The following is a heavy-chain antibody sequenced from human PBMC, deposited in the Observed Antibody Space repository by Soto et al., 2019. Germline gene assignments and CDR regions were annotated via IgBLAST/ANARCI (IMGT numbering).Heavy chain of an antibody. D-gene: IGHD6-6*01. CDR2: IYYSGST. V-gene: IGHV4-31*03. Sequence: QVQLQESGPGLVKPSQTLSLTCTVSGGSISSGGYYWSWIRQHPGKGLEWIGNIYYSGSTYYNPSLKSRVTISVDTSKNQFSLKLSSVTAADTAVYYCARDQFIAARHGMDVWGQGTTVTVSS. J-gene: IGHJ6*02. CDR1: GGSISSGGYY. CDR3: ARDQFIAARHGMDV.